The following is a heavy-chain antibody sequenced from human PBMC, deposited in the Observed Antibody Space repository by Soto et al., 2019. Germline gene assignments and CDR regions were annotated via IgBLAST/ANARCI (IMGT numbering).Heavy chain of an antibody. CDR1: GGSISGHY. CDR2: IFFSGTT. Sequence: SETLSLTCTVSGGSISGHYWTWIRQSPGKGLEWIGYIFFSGTTNYNPSLKSRVTISVDTSKNQFSLKLSSVTAADTAVYYCARVGSSGWSPDYWGQGTLVTVSS. CDR3: ARVGSSGWSPDY. D-gene: IGHD6-19*01. J-gene: IGHJ4*02. V-gene: IGHV4-59*11.